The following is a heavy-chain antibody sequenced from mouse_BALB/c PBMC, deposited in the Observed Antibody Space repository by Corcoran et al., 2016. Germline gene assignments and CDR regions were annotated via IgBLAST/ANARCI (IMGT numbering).Heavy chain of an antibody. CDR1: GYSITSGYY. J-gene: IGHJ2*01. D-gene: IGHD1-2*01. CDR2: ISYDGSN. CDR3: ATLRRPFDY. Sequence: DVQLQESGPGLGKPSQSLSLTCSVTGYSITSGYYWNWIRQFPGNKLEWMGYISYDGSNNYNPSLKNRISINRDTSKHQFFLKLNSVTTEDTGTYYCATLRRPFDYWGQGTTLTVSS. V-gene: IGHV3-6*02.